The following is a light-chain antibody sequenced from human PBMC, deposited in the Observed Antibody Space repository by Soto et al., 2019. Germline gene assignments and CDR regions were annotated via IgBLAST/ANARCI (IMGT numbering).Light chain of an antibody. CDR2: GNS. Sequence: QSVLTQPPSVSGAPGQRVTISCTGSSSNIGAGYAVHWYQQLPGTAPKLLIDGNSNRPSEVPDRFSGSKSVTSASLAITGLQAEDEADYYCQSYDSSLSGSVVFGGGTKLTVL. J-gene: IGLJ2*01. CDR3: QSYDSSLSGSVV. V-gene: IGLV1-40*01. CDR1: SSNIGAGYA.